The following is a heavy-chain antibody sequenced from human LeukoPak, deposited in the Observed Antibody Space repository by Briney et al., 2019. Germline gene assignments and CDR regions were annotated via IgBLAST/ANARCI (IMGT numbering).Heavy chain of an antibody. CDR3: AADSQYDFWSGPMTENAFDI. V-gene: IGHV1-58*02. CDR2: IVVGSGNT. Sequence: SVKVSCKAFGFTFTSSAMQWVRQARGQRLEWIGWIVVGSGNTNYAQKFQERVTITRDMSTSTAYMELSSLRSEDTAVYYCAADSQYDFWSGPMTENAFDIWGQGTMVTVSS. CDR1: GFTFTSSA. D-gene: IGHD3-3*01. J-gene: IGHJ3*02.